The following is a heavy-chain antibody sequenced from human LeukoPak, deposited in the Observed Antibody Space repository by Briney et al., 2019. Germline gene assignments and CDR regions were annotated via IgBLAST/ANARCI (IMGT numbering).Heavy chain of an antibody. CDR3: ASPMTLVLRGLAGIDAFNI. CDR2: VYYSGVT. V-gene: IGHV4-59*08. CDR1: GGSTGSDY. D-gene: IGHD3-22*01. Sequence: PSETLSLTCTVSGGSTGSDYWSWIRQPPGKGLEWIAYVYYSGVTSYNPSLKSRVAISIDTSKNQFSLKLSSVTAADTAVYYCASPMTLVLRGLAGIDAFNIWGQGTMVTVSS. J-gene: IGHJ3*02.